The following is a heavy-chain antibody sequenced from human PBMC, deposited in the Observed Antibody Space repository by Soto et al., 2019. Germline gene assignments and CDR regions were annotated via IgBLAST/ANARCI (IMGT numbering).Heavy chain of an antibody. V-gene: IGHV4-34*01. CDR1: GGSFSGYY. CDR2: INHSGST. CDR3: ARAVTIFGVVITGGYYYGMDF. D-gene: IGHD3-3*01. J-gene: IGHJ6*02. Sequence: SETLSLTCAVYGGSFSGYYWSWIRQPPGKGLEWIGEINHSGSTNYNPSLKSRVTISVDTSKNQFSLKLSSVTAADTAVYYCARAVTIFGVVITGGYYYGMDFWGQGTTVTVSS.